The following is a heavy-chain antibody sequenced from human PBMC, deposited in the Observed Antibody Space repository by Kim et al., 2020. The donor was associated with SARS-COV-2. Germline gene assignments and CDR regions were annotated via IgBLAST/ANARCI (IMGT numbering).Heavy chain of an antibody. D-gene: IGHD3-16*01. Sequence: SETLSPTCAVSGGSISSSNWWSWVRQSPGKGLEWIGEIYHTGSTNYNPSLKSRVSISVDKFKNQFSLKLSSVTAADTAVYYCARAFSWGINSANFDYWGQGSLVTVSS. CDR3: ARAFSWGINSANFDY. J-gene: IGHJ4*02. CDR2: IYHTGST. V-gene: IGHV4-4*02. CDR1: GGSISSSNW.